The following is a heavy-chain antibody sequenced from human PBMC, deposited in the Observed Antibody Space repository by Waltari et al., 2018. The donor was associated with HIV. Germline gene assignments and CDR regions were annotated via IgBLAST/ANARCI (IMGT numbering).Heavy chain of an antibody. CDR2: IKPDGSET. V-gene: IGHV3-7*01. J-gene: IGHJ4*02. D-gene: IGHD3-22*01. Sequence: EVQLVESGGGLVQPGGSLRLSCAASGFTFSSHWMSWVRQAPGKGLEWVANIKPDGSETYYVDSVKGRFTISRDNAKTSLYLQMNSLRAEDTAVYFCAREYFYESSGYYYRSTFDYWGQGTLVTVSS. CDR3: AREYFYESSGYYYRSTFDY. CDR1: GFTFSSHW.